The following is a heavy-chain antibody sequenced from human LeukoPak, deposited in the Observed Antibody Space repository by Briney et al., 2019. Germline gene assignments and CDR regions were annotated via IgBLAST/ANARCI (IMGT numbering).Heavy chain of an antibody. V-gene: IGHV4-59*06. J-gene: IGHJ4*02. D-gene: IGHD5-12*01. CDR1: GGSISSYY. CDR3: ARGRERWLPLDY. CDR2: IYYSGST. Sequence: SETLSLTCTVSGGSISSYYWSWIRQHPGKGLEWIGYIYYSGSTYYNPSLKSRVTISVDTSKNQFSLKLSSVTAADTAVYYCARGRERWLPLDYWGQGTLVTVSS.